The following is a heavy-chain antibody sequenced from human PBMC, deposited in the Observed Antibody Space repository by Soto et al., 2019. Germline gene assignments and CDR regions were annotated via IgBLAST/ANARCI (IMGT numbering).Heavy chain of an antibody. D-gene: IGHD3-9*01. V-gene: IGHV1-3*01. CDR2: INAGNGNT. J-gene: IGHJ4*02. CDR1: GYTFTTYP. Sequence: ASVKVSGKASGYTFTTYPMHWVRQAPGQRLEWMGWINAGNGNTKYPQKFQGRVTITRDTSASTAYMELSSLRSEDTAVYYCTRDSHGLGDSWGQGSLGTVSS. CDR3: TRDSHGLGDS.